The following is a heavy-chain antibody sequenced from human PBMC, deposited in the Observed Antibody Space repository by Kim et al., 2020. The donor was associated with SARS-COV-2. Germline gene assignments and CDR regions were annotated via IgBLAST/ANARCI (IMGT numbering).Heavy chain of an antibody. J-gene: IGHJ6*02. Sequence: GGSLRLSCAASGFTFSSYSMNWVRQAPGKGLEWVSSISSSSSYIYYADSVKGRFTISRDNAKNSLYLQMNSLRAEDTAVYYCARDLAGYSGYDYYYYGMDVWGQGTTVTVSS. CDR3: ARDLAGYSGYDYYYYGMDV. D-gene: IGHD5-12*01. CDR1: GFTFSSYS. V-gene: IGHV3-21*01. CDR2: ISSSSSYI.